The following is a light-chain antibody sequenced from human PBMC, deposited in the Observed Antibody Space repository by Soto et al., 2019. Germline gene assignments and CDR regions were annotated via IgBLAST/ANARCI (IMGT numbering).Light chain of an antibody. Sequence: IVLTQSPATLSLTPGERATLSCRASQSVSSYLAWYQQKPGQAPRLLIYDASNRATGIPARFSGSGSGTDFTLTISSLEPEDFAVYYCHQRSNWPPWTFGQGTKVDI. J-gene: IGKJ1*01. V-gene: IGKV3-11*01. CDR2: DAS. CDR1: QSVSSY. CDR3: HQRSNWPPWT.